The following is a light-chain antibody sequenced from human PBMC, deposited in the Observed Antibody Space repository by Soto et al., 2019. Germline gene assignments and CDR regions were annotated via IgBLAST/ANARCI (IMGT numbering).Light chain of an antibody. CDR1: QSVSDN. V-gene: IGKV3-15*01. Sequence: ILMTQSPATLSVSPGERATLSCTASQSVSDNLDWYQQKPGQAPRLLIYDASTRATGIPARFSGSGSGTEFTLTISGLQSEDFAVYYCQQYNNWPPWTFGQGTKVEIK. CDR3: QQYNNWPPWT. CDR2: DAS. J-gene: IGKJ1*01.